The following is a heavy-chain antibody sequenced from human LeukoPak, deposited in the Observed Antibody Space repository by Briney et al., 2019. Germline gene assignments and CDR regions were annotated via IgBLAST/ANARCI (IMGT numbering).Heavy chain of an antibody. V-gene: IGHV4-38-2*01. CDR3: ARWLGNGFDM. CDR2: IQHGRNT. D-gene: IGHD6-19*01. Sequence: SETLSLTCVVSGYSVSSHSYWAWIRQSPGKGLEWIGSIQHGRNTYYNPSLMSRVSMSIDMSKHQCSLNLNSVTAAYTAVFYCARWLGNGFDMWGQGTMVTVSS. CDR1: GYSVSSHSY. J-gene: IGHJ3*02.